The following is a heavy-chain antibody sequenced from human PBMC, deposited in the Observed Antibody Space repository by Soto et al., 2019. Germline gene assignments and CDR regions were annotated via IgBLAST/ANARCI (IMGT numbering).Heavy chain of an antibody. D-gene: IGHD6-19*01. V-gene: IGHV3-23*01. CDR2: ISGSGGST. Sequence: GGSLRLSCAASGFTFSSYAMSWVRQAPGKGLEWVSAISGSGGSTYYADSVKGRFTISRDNSKNTLYLQMNSLRAEDTAVYYCAKDQRLSGWSTLSAFDIWGQGTMVTVSS. CDR3: AKDQRLSGWSTLSAFDI. CDR1: GFTFSSYA. J-gene: IGHJ3*02.